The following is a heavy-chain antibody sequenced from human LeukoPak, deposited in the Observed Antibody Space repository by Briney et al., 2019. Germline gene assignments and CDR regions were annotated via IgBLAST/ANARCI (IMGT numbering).Heavy chain of an antibody. Sequence: SETLSLTCTVSGGSISSYYWSWIRQPPGKGLEWIGYIYYSGSTNYNPSLKSRVTISVDTSKNQFSLKLSSVTAADTAVYYCASATGDILTGYKTAAFDIWGRGTMVTVSS. J-gene: IGHJ3*02. CDR1: GGSISSYY. D-gene: IGHD3-9*01. V-gene: IGHV4-59*01. CDR3: ASATGDILTGYKTAAFDI. CDR2: IYYSGST.